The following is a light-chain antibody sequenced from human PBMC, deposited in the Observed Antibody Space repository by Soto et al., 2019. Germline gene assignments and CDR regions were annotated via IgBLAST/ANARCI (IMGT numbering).Light chain of an antibody. CDR1: SSDIGAYDY. J-gene: IGLJ1*01. V-gene: IGLV2-8*01. Sequence: QSALTQPPSASGSPVRSVTISCTGTSSDIGAYDYVSWYQQHPGKAPKFMIYEVSKRPSGVPDRFPGSKSGNTASLTVSGLQAEDEADYYCSAYAGRYTFVFGTGTKVSVL. CDR2: EVS. CDR3: SAYAGRYTFV.